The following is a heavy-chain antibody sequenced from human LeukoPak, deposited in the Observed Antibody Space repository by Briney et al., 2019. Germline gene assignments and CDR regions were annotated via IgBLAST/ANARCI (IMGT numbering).Heavy chain of an antibody. CDR2: MNPNSGNT. Sequence: ASVKVSCKASGYPFTSYDINWVRQATGQGLEWMGWMNPNSGNTGYAQKFQGRVTMTRNTSISTAYMELSSLRSEDTAVYYCARSYSSSWNPTTFDYWGQGTLVTVSS. V-gene: IGHV1-8*01. CDR3: ARSYSSSWNPTTFDY. J-gene: IGHJ4*02. CDR1: GYPFTSYD. D-gene: IGHD6-13*01.